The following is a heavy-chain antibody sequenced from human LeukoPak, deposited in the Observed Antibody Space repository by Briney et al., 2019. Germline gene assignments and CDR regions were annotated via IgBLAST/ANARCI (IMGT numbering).Heavy chain of an antibody. CDR3: ARDKGTAMVMEY. Sequence: QAGGSLRLSCAASGFTFSSYAMSWVRQAPGKGLEWVSAISGSGGSTYYADSVKGRFTISRDNAKNSLYLQMNSLRAEDTAVYYCARDKGTAMVMEYWGQGTLVTVSS. D-gene: IGHD5-18*01. CDR1: GFTFSSYA. V-gene: IGHV3-23*01. CDR2: ISGSGGST. J-gene: IGHJ4*02.